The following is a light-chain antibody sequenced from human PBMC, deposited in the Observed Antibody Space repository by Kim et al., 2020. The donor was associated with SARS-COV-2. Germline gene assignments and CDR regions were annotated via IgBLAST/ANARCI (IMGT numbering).Light chain of an antibody. CDR1: SSDVGTYNY. J-gene: IGLJ1*01. CDR2: DVG. Sequence: QSALTQPRSVSGSPGQSVTISCTGTSSDVGTYNYVSWYQQHPDKAPKLVIFDVGNRPSGVPDRFSGSRSGYTASLTISALQADDEADYYCCSYVGSYSFVFGTGTKVTVL. CDR3: CSYVGSYSFV. V-gene: IGLV2-11*01.